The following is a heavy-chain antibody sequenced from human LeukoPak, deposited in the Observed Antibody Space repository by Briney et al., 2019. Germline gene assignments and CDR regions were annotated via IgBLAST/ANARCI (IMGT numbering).Heavy chain of an antibody. CDR3: AVSSSGDPYYYYYMDV. Sequence: SSETLSLTCTVSGGSISSYYWSWIRQPAGKGLEWIGRIYTSGSTNYNPSLKSRVTMSVDTSKNQFSLKLSSVTAADTAVYYCAVSSSGDPYYYYYMDVWGKGTTVTISS. J-gene: IGHJ6*03. D-gene: IGHD7-27*01. CDR2: IYTSGST. V-gene: IGHV4-4*07. CDR1: GGSISSYY.